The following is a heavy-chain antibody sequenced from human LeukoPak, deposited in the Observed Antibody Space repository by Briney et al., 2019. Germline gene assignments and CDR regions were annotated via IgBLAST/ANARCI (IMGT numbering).Heavy chain of an antibody. Sequence: PGGSLRLSCAASGFTFSSYTMSWVRQAPGKGLEWVSGISGSGDTTNYADSVKGRFTISRDNSKNTLYMQMNSLRAEDTAVYYCAKVFSCSSPSYPVGQGTLVTVSS. CDR3: AKVFSCSSPSYP. V-gene: IGHV3-23*01. J-gene: IGHJ5*02. CDR2: ISGSGDTT. CDR1: GFTFSSYT. D-gene: IGHD2-2*01.